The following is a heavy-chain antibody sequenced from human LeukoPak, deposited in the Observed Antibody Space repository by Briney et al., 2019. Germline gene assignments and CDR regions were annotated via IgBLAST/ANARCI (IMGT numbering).Heavy chain of an antibody. CDR3: ARTADYGEHPMDY. CDR2: INPSGGST. D-gene: IGHD4-17*01. Sequence: ASVKVSCKVSGYTFTSYDINWVRQAPGQGLEWMGIINPSGGSTSYAQKFQGRVTMTRDTSTSTVYMELSSLRSEDTAVYYCARTADYGEHPMDYWGQGTLVTVSS. CDR1: GYTFTSYD. J-gene: IGHJ4*02. V-gene: IGHV1-46*01.